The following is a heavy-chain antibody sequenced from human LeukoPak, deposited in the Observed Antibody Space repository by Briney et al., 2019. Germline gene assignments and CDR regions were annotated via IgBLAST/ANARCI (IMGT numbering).Heavy chain of an antibody. CDR1: GFTFNNYG. D-gene: IGHD1-26*01. Sequence: PGGSLRLSCAASGFTFNNYGMHWVRQAPGKGLEWVAVISYDGSTKYYIDSVKGRFTISRDNSKNTLYLQMNSLRAEDTAVYYCARDLIVGATTGDYWGQGTLVTVSS. J-gene: IGHJ4*02. CDR3: ARDLIVGATTGDY. V-gene: IGHV3-30*03. CDR2: ISYDGSTK.